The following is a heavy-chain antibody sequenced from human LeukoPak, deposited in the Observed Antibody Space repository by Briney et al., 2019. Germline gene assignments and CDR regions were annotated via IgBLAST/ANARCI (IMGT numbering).Heavy chain of an antibody. CDR1: GGSFSGYY. CDR2: INHSGNT. D-gene: IGHD2-21*02. V-gene: IGHV4-34*01. J-gene: IGHJ4*02. Sequence: SETLSLTCAVYGGSFSGYYWSWIRQPPGKGLEWIGEINHSGNTRYNPSLKSRVSMSADTSKNQFSLKVRSVTAADTAVYYCARESEETDFDYWGQGTLVTVSS. CDR3: ARESEETDFDY.